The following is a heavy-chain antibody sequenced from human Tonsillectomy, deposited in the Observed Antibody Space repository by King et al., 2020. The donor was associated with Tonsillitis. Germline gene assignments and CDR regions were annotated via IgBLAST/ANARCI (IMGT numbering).Heavy chain of an antibody. CDR1: GFTFSSYW. CDR3: AADYGAVLGSYYCYGMDV. D-gene: IGHD4-17*01. V-gene: IGHV3-7*01. J-gene: IGHJ6*02. CDR2: IKQDGSEK. Sequence: VQLVESGGGLVQPGGSLRLSCAASGFTFSSYWMSWVRQAPGKGLEWVANIKQDGSEKYYVDSVKGRFTISRDNAKNSLYLQMNSLRAEDTAVYYCAADYGAVLGSYYCYGMDVWGQGTAVTVSS.